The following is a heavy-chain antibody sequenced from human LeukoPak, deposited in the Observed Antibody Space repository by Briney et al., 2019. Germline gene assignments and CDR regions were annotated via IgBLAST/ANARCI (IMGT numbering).Heavy chain of an antibody. CDR1: GFTFSSYE. V-gene: IGHV3-48*03. CDR2: ISSSGSTI. CDR3: AREGIAAVFDY. Sequence: GGSLRLPCAASGFTFSSYEMNWVRQAPGKGLEWVSYISSSGSTIYYADSVKGRFTISRDNAKNSLYLQMNSLRAEDTAVYYCAREGIAAVFDYWGQGTLVTVSS. J-gene: IGHJ4*02. D-gene: IGHD6-13*01.